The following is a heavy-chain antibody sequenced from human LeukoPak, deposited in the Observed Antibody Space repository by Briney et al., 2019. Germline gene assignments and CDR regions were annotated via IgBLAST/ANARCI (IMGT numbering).Heavy chain of an antibody. D-gene: IGHD3-22*01. CDR1: GYTLSELS. Sequence: ASVKVSCKVSGYTLSELSMHWVRQAPGKGLEWMGGFDPEDGETIYAQKFQGRVTMTEDTSTDTAYMGLSSLRSEDTAVYYCATEAGRDSSGYYDNYWGQGTLVTVSS. J-gene: IGHJ4*02. CDR2: FDPEDGET. CDR3: ATEAGRDSSGYYDNY. V-gene: IGHV1-24*01.